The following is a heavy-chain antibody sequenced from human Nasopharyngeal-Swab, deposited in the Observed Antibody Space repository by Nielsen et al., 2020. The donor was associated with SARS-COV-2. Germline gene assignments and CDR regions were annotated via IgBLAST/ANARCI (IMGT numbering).Heavy chain of an antibody. D-gene: IGHD4-11*01. Sequence: FGPTLVKPTETLTLTCTVSGFSLSNARMGVSWIRQPPGKALEWLAHIFSNDEKSYSTSLKSRLTISKDTSKSQVVLTMTNMDPVDTATYYCARISDYTPFDYWGQGTLVTVSS. J-gene: IGHJ4*02. CDR2: IFSNDEK. CDR3: ARISDYTPFDY. V-gene: IGHV2-26*01. CDR1: GFSLSNARMG.